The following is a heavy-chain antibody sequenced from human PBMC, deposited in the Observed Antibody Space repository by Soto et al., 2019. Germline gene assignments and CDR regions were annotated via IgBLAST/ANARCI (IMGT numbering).Heavy chain of an antibody. CDR2: ISAYKGNT. CDR1: GYTFTSYG. V-gene: IGHV1-18*01. CDR3: ARDLYSSSWPYNWFDP. D-gene: IGHD6-13*01. J-gene: IGHJ5*02. Sequence: QVQLVQSGAEVKKPGASVKVSCKASGYTFTSYGISWVRQAPGQGLEWMGWISAYKGNTNYAHKLQGRVTMTXXTXRXXAYMELRSLRSDDTAVYYCARDLYSSSWPYNWFDPWGQGTLVTVSS.